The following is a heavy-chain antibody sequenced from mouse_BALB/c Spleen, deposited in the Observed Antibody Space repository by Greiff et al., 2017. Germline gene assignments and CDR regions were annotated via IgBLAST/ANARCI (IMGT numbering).Heavy chain of an antibody. CDR3: NANYPYAMDY. J-gene: IGHJ4*01. CDR1: GFNIKDYY. D-gene: IGHD2-1*01. CDR2: IDPENGDT. V-gene: IGHV14-4*02. Sequence: VHVKQSGAELVRSGASVKLSCTASGFNIKDYYMHWVKQRPEQGLEWIGWIDPENGDTEYAPKFQGKATMTADTSSNTAYLQLSSLTSEDTAVYYCNANYPYAMDYWGQGTSVTVSS.